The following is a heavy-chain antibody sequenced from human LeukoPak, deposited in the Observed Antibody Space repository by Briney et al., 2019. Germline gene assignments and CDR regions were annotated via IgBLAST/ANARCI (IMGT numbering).Heavy chain of an antibody. CDR1: GFTFSSYA. Sequence: PGGSLRLSCAASGFTFSSYAMSWVRQAPGKGLEWVAVISGGGGTTYYADSVKGRFTLSRDNSKNTLYLQMNSLRAEDTAVYYCAKDARTYCSGGSCYSFDAFDIWGQGTMVTVSS. V-gene: IGHV3-23*01. J-gene: IGHJ3*02. D-gene: IGHD2-15*01. CDR3: AKDARTYCSGGSCYSFDAFDI. CDR2: ISGGGGTT.